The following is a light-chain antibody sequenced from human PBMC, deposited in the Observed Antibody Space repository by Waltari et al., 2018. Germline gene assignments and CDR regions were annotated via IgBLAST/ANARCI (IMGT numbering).Light chain of an antibody. J-gene: IGKJ5*01. CDR3: QQYFNSPIA. CDR2: WAS. V-gene: IGKV4-1*01. Sequence: DIVMTQSPDSLLVSLGERATISCNSSQSILYTSNDKNYLAWYQQKAGQPPRLLVHWASIPESGVPDRFRGSGSGTDFTLTISNLQPEDVAFYWCQQYFNSPIAFGQGTRLEIK. CDR1: QSILYTSNDKNY.